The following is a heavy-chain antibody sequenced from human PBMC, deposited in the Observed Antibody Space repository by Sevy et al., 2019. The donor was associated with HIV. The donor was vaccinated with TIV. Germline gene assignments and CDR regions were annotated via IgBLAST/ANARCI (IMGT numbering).Heavy chain of an antibody. D-gene: IGHD3-22*01. CDR1: GFTFSSYS. Sequence: GGSLRLSCAASGFTFSSYSMNWVRQAPGKGLEWVSYISSSSSTIYYADSVKGRFTISRDNAKNSLYLQMNSLRDEDTAVYYCARSRIVVVNDLNAFDIWGQGTMVTVSS. V-gene: IGHV3-48*02. J-gene: IGHJ3*02. CDR3: ARSRIVVVNDLNAFDI. CDR2: ISSSSSTI.